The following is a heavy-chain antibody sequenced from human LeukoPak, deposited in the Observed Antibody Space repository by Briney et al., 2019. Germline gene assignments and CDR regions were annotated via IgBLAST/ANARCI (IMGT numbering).Heavy chain of an antibody. CDR2: INPNSGGT. Sequence: ASVKVSCKASGYTFTGYYMHWVRQAPGQGLEWMGWINPNSGGTNYAQKFQGRVTMTRDTSISTAYMELSRLRSDDTAVYYCARTGIGYCSSTSCYKRGPLYDAFDIWGQGTMVTVSS. CDR1: GYTFTGYY. CDR3: ARTGIGYCSSTSCYKRGPLYDAFDI. V-gene: IGHV1-2*02. D-gene: IGHD2-2*02. J-gene: IGHJ3*02.